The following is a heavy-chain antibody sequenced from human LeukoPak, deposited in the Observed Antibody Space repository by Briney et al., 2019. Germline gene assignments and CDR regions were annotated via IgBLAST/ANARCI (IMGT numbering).Heavy chain of an antibody. CDR1: GYTFTGYR. CDR3: AASGNTWYNDY. J-gene: IGHJ4*02. CDR2: ITPKNGGT. D-gene: IGHD6-13*01. Sequence: GASVKVSCKTSGYTFTGYRLHWVRQIPGQGLEWMAWITPKNGGTIYAEKFQGRLTLTRDMSISTTYMEQSSLRSDDTAVYYCAASGNTWYNDYWGQGTLVTVSS. V-gene: IGHV1-2*02.